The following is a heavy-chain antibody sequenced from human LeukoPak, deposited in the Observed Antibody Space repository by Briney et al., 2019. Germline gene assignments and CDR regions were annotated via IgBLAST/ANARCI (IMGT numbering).Heavy chain of an antibody. CDR2: INHSGST. CDR3: ARGGVGGDKQRSYYYGSGSYLDY. D-gene: IGHD3-10*01. Sequence: KPSETLSLTCTVSGGSISSYCWSWIRQPPGKGLEWIGEINHSGSTNYNPSLKSRVTISVDTSKNQFSLKLSSVTAADTAVYYCARGGVGGDKQRSYYYGSGSYLDYWGQGTLVTVSS. V-gene: IGHV4-34*01. CDR1: GGSISSYC. J-gene: IGHJ4*02.